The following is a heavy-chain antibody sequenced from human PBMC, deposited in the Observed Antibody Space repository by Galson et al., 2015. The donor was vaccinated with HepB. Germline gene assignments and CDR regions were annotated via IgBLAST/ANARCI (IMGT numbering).Heavy chain of an antibody. Sequence: SLRLSCAASGFTFSSYEMNWVRQAPGKGLEWVSYISSSGSTIYYADSVKGRFTISRDNAKNSLYLQMNSLRAEDTAVYYCARAIGPTVTTVYYYYGMDVWGQGTTVTVSS. J-gene: IGHJ6*02. CDR1: GFTFSSYE. CDR3: ARAIGPTVTTVYYYYGMDV. CDR2: ISSSGSTI. D-gene: IGHD4-17*01. V-gene: IGHV3-48*03.